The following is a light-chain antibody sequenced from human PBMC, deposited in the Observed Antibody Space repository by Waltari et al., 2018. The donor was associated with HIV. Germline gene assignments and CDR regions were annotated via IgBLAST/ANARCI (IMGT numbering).Light chain of an antibody. V-gene: IGKV3-15*01. CDR1: QAVSSN. Sequence: EIVMTQSPATLSVSPGQRVTLSCRASQAVSSNVAWYQQKPGQSPRLLIFAASTRATGVPARFSGNGFGTDFTLSITNRQSEDFAVYHCQQYVEWPLTFGQGTKLEV. CDR2: AAS. J-gene: IGKJ1*01. CDR3: QQYVEWPLT.